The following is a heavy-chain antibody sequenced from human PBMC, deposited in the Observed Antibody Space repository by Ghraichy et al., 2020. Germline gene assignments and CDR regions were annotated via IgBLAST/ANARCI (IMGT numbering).Heavy chain of an antibody. Sequence: SETLSLTCAVYGGSFSGYYWSWIRQPPGKGLEWIGEINHSGSTNYNPSLKSRVTISVDTSKNQFSLKLSSVTAADTAVYYCARQIRVVVAAISLGWFDPWGQGTLVTVSS. CDR1: GGSFSGYY. V-gene: IGHV4-34*01. CDR2: INHSGST. CDR3: ARQIRVVVAAISLGWFDP. J-gene: IGHJ5*02. D-gene: IGHD2-15*01.